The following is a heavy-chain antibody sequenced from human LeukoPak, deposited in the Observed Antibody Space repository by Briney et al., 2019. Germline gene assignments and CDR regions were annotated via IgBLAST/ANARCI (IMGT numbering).Heavy chain of an antibody. CDR3: ARARLPGGYYDSSGYYRVNYYYYMDV. D-gene: IGHD3-22*01. V-gene: IGHV3-7*01. CDR2: IKQDGSEK. CDR1: GFTFSSYW. Sequence: TGGSLRLSCAASGFTFSSYWMSWVRQAPGKGLEWVANIKQDGSEKYYVDSVKGRFTISRDNAKNSLYLQMNSLRAEDTAVYYCARARLPGGYYDSSGYYRVNYYYYMDVWGKGTTVAVSS. J-gene: IGHJ6*03.